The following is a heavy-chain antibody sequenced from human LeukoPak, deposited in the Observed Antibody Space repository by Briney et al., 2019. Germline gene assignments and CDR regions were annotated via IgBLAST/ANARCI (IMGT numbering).Heavy chain of an antibody. CDR1: GGSISSYY. D-gene: IGHD6-6*01. J-gene: IGHJ5*02. CDR2: IYYSGST. Sequence: SETLSLTCTVSGGSISSYYWSWIRQPPRKGLEWIVYIYYSGSTNYNPSLKSRVTISVDTSKNQFSLKLSSVTAADTAVYYCARLYSSSSGGDWFDPWGQGTLVTVSS. CDR3: ARLYSSSSGGDWFDP. V-gene: IGHV4-59*08.